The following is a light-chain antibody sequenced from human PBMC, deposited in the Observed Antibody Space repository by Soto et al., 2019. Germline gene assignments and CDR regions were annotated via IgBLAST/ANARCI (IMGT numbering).Light chain of an antibody. CDR3: QQTSSFPLT. CDR1: QGITSW. Sequence: DIQMTQSPSSASASVGDRVTITCRASQGITSWLAGYQQKPGRAPKLLIYAASSLQSGVPSRFSGSGSGTDFTLTISTLQPEDFATYYCQQTSSFPLTFGGGTKVEIK. V-gene: IGKV1-12*01. J-gene: IGKJ4*01. CDR2: AAS.